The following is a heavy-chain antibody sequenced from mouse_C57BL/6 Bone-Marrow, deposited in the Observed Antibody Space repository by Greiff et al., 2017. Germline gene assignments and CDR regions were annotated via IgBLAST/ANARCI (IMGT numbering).Heavy chain of an antibody. V-gene: IGHV1-18*01. CDR2: INPNNGGT. CDR3: ARRYGSSPFDY. D-gene: IGHD1-1*01. J-gene: IGHJ2*01. Sequence: VQLKESGPELVKPGASVKISCKASGYTFTDYNMDWVKQSPGKGLEWIGDINPNNGGTNYNQKFKGKATLTVDKSSSTAYMELRSLTSEDTAVYYCARRYGSSPFDYWGQGTALTVSA. CDR1: GYTFTDYN.